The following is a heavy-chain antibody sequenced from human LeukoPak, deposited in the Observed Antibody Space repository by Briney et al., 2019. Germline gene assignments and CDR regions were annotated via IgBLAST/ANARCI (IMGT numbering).Heavy chain of an antibody. Sequence: SETLSLTCTVSGGSISSYYWSWIRQPPGKGLEWIGYIYYSGSTNYNPSLKSRVTISVDTSKNQFSLKLSSVTAADTAVYYCARPIRLGELSSPFDSWGQGTLVTVSS. CDR1: GGSISSYY. CDR3: ARPIRLGELSSPFDS. V-gene: IGHV4-59*01. D-gene: IGHD3-16*02. J-gene: IGHJ4*02. CDR2: IYYSGST.